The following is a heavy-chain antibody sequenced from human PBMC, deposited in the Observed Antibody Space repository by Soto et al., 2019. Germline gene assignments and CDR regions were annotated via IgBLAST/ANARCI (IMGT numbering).Heavy chain of an antibody. D-gene: IGHD4-4*01. Sequence: SETLSLTCTVSGGSISSGGYYWSWIRQHPGKGLEWIGYIYYSGSTYYNPSLKSRVTIPVDTSKNQFSLKLSSVTAADTAVYYCASTSTVTTYYYYYGMDVWGQGTTVTVSS. CDR1: GGSISSGGYY. CDR3: ASTSTVTTYYYYYGMDV. V-gene: IGHV4-31*03. CDR2: IYYSGST. J-gene: IGHJ6*02.